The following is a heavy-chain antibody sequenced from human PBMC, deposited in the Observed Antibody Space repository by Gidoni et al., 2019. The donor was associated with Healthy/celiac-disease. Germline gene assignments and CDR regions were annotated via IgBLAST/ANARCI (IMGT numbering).Heavy chain of an antibody. Sequence: QVQLQESGPGLVKPSQTLSLTCPVSGGSISSGSHYWSWIRHPAGQGLAWSWRIYTSGSTHSNPSLKSRVTISVDTPKNQFSLKLSSVPAADTAVYYCARAGVATPHLADWGQGTLVTVSS. CDR1: GGSISSGSHY. D-gene: IGHD5-12*01. J-gene: IGHJ4*02. V-gene: IGHV4-61*02. CDR3: ARAGVATPHLAD. CDR2: IYTSGST.